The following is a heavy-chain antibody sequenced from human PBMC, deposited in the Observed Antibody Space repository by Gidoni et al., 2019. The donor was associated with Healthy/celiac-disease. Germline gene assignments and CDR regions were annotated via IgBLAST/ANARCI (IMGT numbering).Heavy chain of an antibody. D-gene: IGHD5-12*01. V-gene: IGHV3-30*18. CDR2: ISYDGSNK. Sequence: QVQLVESGGGVVQPGRSLRLSCAASGFTFISYGMHWVRQAPGKGLEWVAVISYDGSNKYYADSVKGRFTISRDNSKNTLYLQMNSLRAEDTAVYYCAKGDPDIVATITMGYWGQGTLVTVSS. CDR1: GFTFISYG. J-gene: IGHJ4*02. CDR3: AKGDPDIVATITMGY.